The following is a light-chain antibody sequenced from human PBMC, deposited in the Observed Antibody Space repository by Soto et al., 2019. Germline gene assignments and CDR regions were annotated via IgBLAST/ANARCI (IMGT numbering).Light chain of an antibody. J-gene: IGKJ1*01. CDR1: QSVSNF. V-gene: IGKV1-39*01. Sequence: DIQMTQSPSSLSASVGDRVTISCRASQSVSNFLNWYQQRPGKAPKVMIYTTSTLQSGVPSRFSGSGSGTNFTLTISSLQPEDFATYYCQQSSSVPWTFGLGTKVDIK. CDR3: QQSSSVPWT. CDR2: TTS.